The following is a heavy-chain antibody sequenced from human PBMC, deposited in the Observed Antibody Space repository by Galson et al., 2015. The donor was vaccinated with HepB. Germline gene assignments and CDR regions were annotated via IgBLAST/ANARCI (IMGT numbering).Heavy chain of an antibody. D-gene: IGHD3-3*01. V-gene: IGHV1-18*01. Sequence: SVKVSCKASGYTFTSYGISWVRQAPGQGLEWMGWISAYNGNTNYAQKLQGRVTMTTDTSTSTAYMELRSLRSDDTAVYYCARDYTTVGIYYDFWSGYYGTFDYWGQGTLVTVSS. CDR2: ISAYNGNT. J-gene: IGHJ4*02. CDR3: ARDYTTVGIYYDFWSGYYGTFDY. CDR1: GYTFTSYG.